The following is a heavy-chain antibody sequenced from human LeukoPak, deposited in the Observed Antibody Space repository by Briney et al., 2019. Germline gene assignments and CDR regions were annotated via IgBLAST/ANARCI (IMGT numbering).Heavy chain of an antibody. V-gene: IGHV1-2*02. Sequence: ASVKVSCKASGYTFTGYYMHWVRQAPGQGLEWMGWINPNSGGTNYAQKFQGRVTMTRDTSISTAYMELSRLRSDDTAVYYCARGPPPYSYGMNDYFDNWGQGTLVTVSS. J-gene: IGHJ4*02. CDR3: ARGPPPYSYGMNDYFDN. CDR1: GYTFTGYY. D-gene: IGHD5-18*01. CDR2: INPNSGGT.